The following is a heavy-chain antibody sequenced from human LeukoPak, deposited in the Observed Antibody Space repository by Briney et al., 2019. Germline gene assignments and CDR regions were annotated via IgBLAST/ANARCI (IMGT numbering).Heavy chain of an antibody. CDR3: ASGTYYRGFDA. CDR1: GGSFSGYY. CDR2: INHSGST. V-gene: IGHV4-34*01. D-gene: IGHD1-26*01. Sequence: SETLSLTCAVYGGSFSGYYWSWIRQPPGKGLEWIGEINHSGSTNYNPSLKSRVTISVDTSKNQFSLQLNSVTPEDTAVYYCASGTYYRGFDAWGQGTLSPSRQ. J-gene: IGHJ5*02.